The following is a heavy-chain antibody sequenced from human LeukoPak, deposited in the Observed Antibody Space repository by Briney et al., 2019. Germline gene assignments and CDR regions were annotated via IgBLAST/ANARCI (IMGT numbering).Heavy chain of an antibody. J-gene: IGHJ4*02. Sequence: PGGSLRLSCAASGFTFSSYAMSWVRQAPGKGLEWVSTISGTGGSTYYADSVKGQFTISRDNSKNTLYLQMNSLRAEDTAVYYCAKDCDSSGYQYYFDYWGQGTLVTVSS. V-gene: IGHV3-23*01. CDR3: AKDCDSSGYQYYFDY. D-gene: IGHD3-22*01. CDR1: GFTFSSYA. CDR2: ISGTGGST.